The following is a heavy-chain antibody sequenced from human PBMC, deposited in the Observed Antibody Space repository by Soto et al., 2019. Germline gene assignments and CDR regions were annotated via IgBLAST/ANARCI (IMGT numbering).Heavy chain of an antibody. CDR2: INPNSGGI. J-gene: IGHJ5*02. V-gene: IGHV1-2*02. Sequence: QVQVVQSGAEVKKPGASVKVSCKSSGYTFTGYYMHWVRQAPGQGLEWMGWINPNSGGINYAQKFQGRVTMTRDTSIRTAYMELNRLTSDDTAVYYCARGTPAWAAGGHNWFDPWGQGTLVTVSS. D-gene: IGHD2-15*01. CDR1: GYTFTGYY. CDR3: ARGTPAWAAGGHNWFDP.